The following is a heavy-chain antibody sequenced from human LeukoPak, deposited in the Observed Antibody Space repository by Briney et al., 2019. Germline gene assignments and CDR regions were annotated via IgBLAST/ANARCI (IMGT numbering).Heavy chain of an antibody. V-gene: IGHV3-74*01. Sequence: GGSLRLSCAASGFTFSSYWMHWVRQAPGKGLVWVSRINSDGSSTSYADSVKGRFTISRDNAKNTLYLQMNSLRAEDTAMYYCAREIEGGTTTVAALDYWGQGTLVTVSS. D-gene: IGHD1-26*01. CDR3: AREIEGGTTTVAALDY. J-gene: IGHJ4*02. CDR1: GFTFSSYW. CDR2: INSDGSST.